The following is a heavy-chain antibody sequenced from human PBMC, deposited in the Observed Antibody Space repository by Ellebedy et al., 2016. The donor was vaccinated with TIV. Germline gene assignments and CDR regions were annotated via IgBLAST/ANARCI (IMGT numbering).Heavy chain of an antibody. Sequence: MPSETLSLTCTVSGGSISSYYCSWIRQPPGKGLEWIGYIYYIGSTNYNPSLKSRVTISVDTSTHQFSLKLSSVTAEDTAVYYCGRHRGNLAYYGADCLGACDVWGQGTTVTVSS. D-gene: IGHD2-21*02. CDR3: GRHRGNLAYYGADCLGACDV. J-gene: IGHJ3*01. V-gene: IGHV4-59*08. CDR2: IYYIGST. CDR1: GGSISSYY.